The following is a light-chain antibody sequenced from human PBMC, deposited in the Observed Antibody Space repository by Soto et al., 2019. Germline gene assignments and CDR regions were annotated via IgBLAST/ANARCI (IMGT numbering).Light chain of an antibody. Sequence: DIQMTQSPSTLSGSVGDRVTITCRASQTISSWLAWYQQKPGKAPKLLIYKASTLKSGVPSRFSGSGSGTEFTLTISSLQPDDFAVYYCQQGYSPLLTFGGGTRVEIK. CDR3: QQGYSPLLT. CDR1: QTISSW. V-gene: IGKV1-5*03. J-gene: IGKJ4*01. CDR2: KAS.